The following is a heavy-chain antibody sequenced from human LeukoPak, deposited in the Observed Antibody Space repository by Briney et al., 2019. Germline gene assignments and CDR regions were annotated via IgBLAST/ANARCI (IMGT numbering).Heavy chain of an antibody. D-gene: IGHD3-3*01. V-gene: IGHV1-2*06. CDR3: ASDTTIFEPLGY. Sequence: ASVKVSCKASGYTFTGYYMHWVRQAPRQGLEWMGRINPNSGGTNYAQKFQGRVTMTRDTSISTAYMELSRLRSDDTAVYYCASDTTIFEPLGYWGQGTLVTVSS. CDR1: GYTFTGYY. J-gene: IGHJ4*02. CDR2: INPNSGGT.